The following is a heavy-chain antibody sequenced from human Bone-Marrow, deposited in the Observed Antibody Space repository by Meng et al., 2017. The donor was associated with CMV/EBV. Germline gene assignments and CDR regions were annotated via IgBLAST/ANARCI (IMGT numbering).Heavy chain of an antibody. J-gene: IGHJ4*02. Sequence: GESLKISCAASGFTLTNAWMSWVRQAPGKGLEWVSVIYSGGSTYYADSVKGRFTISRDNSKNTLYLQMNSLRAEDTAVYYCARPTHWGQGTLVNVAS. CDR1: GFTLTNAW. CDR3: ARPTH. V-gene: IGHV3-66*02. CDR2: IYSGGST.